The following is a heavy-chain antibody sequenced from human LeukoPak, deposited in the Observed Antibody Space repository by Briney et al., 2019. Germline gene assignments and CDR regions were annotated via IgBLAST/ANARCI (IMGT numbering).Heavy chain of an antibody. CDR3: ARGEDGESSGWYNFDY. J-gene: IGHJ4*02. D-gene: IGHD6-19*01. CDR1: GFTFSKYA. V-gene: IGHV3-23*01. Sequence: PGGSLRLSCAASGFTFSKYAMSWVRQAPGKGLEWVSTINDRGTGTYYADSVKGRFTISRDNAKNSLYLQMNSLRAEDTAVYYCARGEDGESSGWYNFDYWGQGTLVTVSS. CDR2: INDRGTGT.